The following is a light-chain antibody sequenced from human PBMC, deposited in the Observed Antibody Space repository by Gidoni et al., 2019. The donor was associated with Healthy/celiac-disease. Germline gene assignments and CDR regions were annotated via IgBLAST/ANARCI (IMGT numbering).Light chain of an antibody. CDR3: QQYYSTSLT. J-gene: IGKJ4*01. CDR2: AAS. V-gene: IGKV1-NL1*01. CDR1: QGISNS. Sequence: DIQMTQSPSSLSASVGDRVTITCRASQGISNSLAWYQQKPGKAPKLLLYAASRLESGGPSRFSGSGSWTEYTLTISSLQPEDFATYYCQQYYSTSLTFGGGTKVEIK.